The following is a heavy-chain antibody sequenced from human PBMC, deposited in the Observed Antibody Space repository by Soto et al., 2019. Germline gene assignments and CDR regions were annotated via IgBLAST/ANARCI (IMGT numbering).Heavy chain of an antibody. D-gene: IGHD1-26*01. CDR1: GDSIGRFY. J-gene: IGHJ6*02. CDR3: ERDLSGIGFDI. V-gene: IGHV4-4*07. Sequence: PSETLSLTCNVSGDSIGRFYWSWIRQSAEKGLEWIGRVYSTGGTAYNPALKGRVTISLDRSNNHVSLEMNSVTAADTAVYFCERDLSGIGFDIWGRGTRVTVYS. CDR2: VYSTGGT.